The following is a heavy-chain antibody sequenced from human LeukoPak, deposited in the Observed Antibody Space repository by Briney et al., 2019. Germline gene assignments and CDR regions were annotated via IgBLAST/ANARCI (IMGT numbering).Heavy chain of an antibody. CDR1: GFTFSSYW. D-gene: IGHD6-13*01. J-gene: IGHJ5*02. CDR2: IKQDGKEI. Sequence: PGGSLRLSCAASGFTFSSYWMSWVRQAPGEGREWVANIKQDGKEIYNVDSVKGRFTISRDNAKNSLYLQMNSLRAEDTAVYYCARDLELVNWFDPWGQGTLVTVSS. CDR3: ARDLELVNWFDP. V-gene: IGHV3-7*01.